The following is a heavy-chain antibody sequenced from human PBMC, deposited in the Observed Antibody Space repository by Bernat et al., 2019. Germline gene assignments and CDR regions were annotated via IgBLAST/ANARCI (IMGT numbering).Heavy chain of an antibody. CDR1: GGSISSGGYY. CDR2: IYYSGST. V-gene: IGHV4-31*03. Sequence: QVQLQESGPGLVKPSQTLSLTCTVSGGSISSGGYYWSWIRQHPGKGLEWIGYIYYSGSTYYNPSLKSRVTISVDTSKNQFSLKLSSVTAADKTVYYCARDYYGSGRTTQRKDAFDIWGQGTMVTVSS. CDR3: ARDYYGSGRTTQRKDAFDI. J-gene: IGHJ3*02. D-gene: IGHD3-10*01.